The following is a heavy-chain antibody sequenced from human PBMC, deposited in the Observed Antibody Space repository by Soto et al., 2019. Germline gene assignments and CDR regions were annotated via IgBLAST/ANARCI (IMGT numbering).Heavy chain of an antibody. V-gene: IGHV4-31*03. J-gene: IGHJ5*02. Sequence: SETLSLTCSVSGAALNSGNYYWSWIRQVPGKGLEWIGHIYVTGAVGYNPSLRDRITISQDTSERQFSLNLRLVTAADTAVYYCARLRIATNNYTWFDPWGQGTLVTVSS. CDR1: GAALNSGNYY. CDR3: ARLRIATNNYTWFDP. D-gene: IGHD2-21*01. CDR2: IYVTGAV.